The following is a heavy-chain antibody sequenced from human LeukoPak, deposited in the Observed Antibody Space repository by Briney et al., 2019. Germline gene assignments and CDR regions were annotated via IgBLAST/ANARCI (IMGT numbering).Heavy chain of an antibody. Sequence: SVKVSCKASGGTFSSYAISWVRQAPGQGLEWMGGIIPIFGTANYAQKFQGRVTITTDESTSTAYMELSSLRSEDTAVYYCARGRRCLRLFNWFDPWGQGTLVTVSS. D-gene: IGHD3-16*01. CDR1: GGTFSSYA. CDR2: IIPIFGTA. CDR3: ARGRRCLRLFNWFDP. V-gene: IGHV1-69*05. J-gene: IGHJ5*02.